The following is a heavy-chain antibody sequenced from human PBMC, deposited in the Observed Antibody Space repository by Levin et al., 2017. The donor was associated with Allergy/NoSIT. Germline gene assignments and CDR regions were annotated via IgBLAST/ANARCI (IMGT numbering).Heavy chain of an antibody. D-gene: IGHD1-26*01. J-gene: IGHJ4*02. CDR1: GFTFRSYS. CDR3: ARDLVGGTTGPLDY. CDR2: ISSSSSTI. V-gene: IGHV3-48*02. Sequence: GESLKISCAASGFTFRSYSMNWVRQAPGKGLEWVSYISSSSSTIYYADSVKGRITISRDNAKNSLYLQMNSLRDEDTAVYYCARDLVGGTTGPLDYWGQGTLVTVSS.